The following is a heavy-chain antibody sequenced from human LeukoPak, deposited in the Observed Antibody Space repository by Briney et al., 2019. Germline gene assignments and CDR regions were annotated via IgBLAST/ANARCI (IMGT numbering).Heavy chain of an antibody. V-gene: IGHV4-34*01. D-gene: IGHD3-22*01. CDR2: INHSGST. Sequence: SETLSLTCTVSGGSISSYYWSWIRQPPGKGLEWIGEINHSGSTNYNPSLKSRVTISVDTSKNQFSLKLSSVTAADTAVYYCARGPGSSLRYYYDSSGYYAQYYFDYWGQGTLVTVSS. CDR3: ARGPGSSLRYYYDSSGYYAQYYFDY. CDR1: GGSISSYY. J-gene: IGHJ4*02.